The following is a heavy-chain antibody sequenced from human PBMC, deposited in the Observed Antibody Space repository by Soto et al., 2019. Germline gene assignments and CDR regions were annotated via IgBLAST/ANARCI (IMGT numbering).Heavy chain of an antibody. CDR2: ISSSSSYI. CDR1: GFTFSSYS. D-gene: IGHD3-22*01. CDR3: ARDPFPYYYDSSGYKYFQH. J-gene: IGHJ1*01. V-gene: IGHV3-21*01. Sequence: GGSLRLSCAASGFTFSSYSMNWVRQAPGKGLEWVSSISSSSSYIYYADSVKGRFTISRDNAKNSLYLQMNSLRAEDTAVYYCARDPFPYYYDSSGYKYFQHWGQGTLVTVSS.